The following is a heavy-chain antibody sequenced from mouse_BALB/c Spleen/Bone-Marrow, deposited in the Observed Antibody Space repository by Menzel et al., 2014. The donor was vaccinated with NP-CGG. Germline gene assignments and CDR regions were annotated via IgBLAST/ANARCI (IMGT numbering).Heavy chain of an antibody. Sequence: QVHVKQSGAELVKPGAPVKLSCKASGYTFTSYWMNWVKQRPGRGLGWIGRIDPSDSETHYNQKFKDKATLTVDKSSSTAYIQLNSLTSEDSAVYYCARALGDGYYYAMDYWGQGTSVTVSS. J-gene: IGHJ4*01. V-gene: IGHV1-69*02. CDR3: ARALGDGYYYAMDY. D-gene: IGHD2-3*01. CDR1: GYTFTSYW. CDR2: IDPSDSET.